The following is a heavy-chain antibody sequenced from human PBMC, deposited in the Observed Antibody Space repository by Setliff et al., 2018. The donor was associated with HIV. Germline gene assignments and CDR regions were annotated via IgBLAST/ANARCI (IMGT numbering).Heavy chain of an antibody. Sequence: PSETLSLTCAVYGGSFSGYYWSWIRQPPGKGLEWIGEINHDRTTNYNPSLKSRVTISVDTSKNQFSLTLNSVTAADTAVYYCARDDGGYNYAEAFDVWGQGTMVTVSS. CDR1: GGSFSGYY. CDR2: INHDRTT. D-gene: IGHD3-16*01. V-gene: IGHV4-34*01. CDR3: ARDDGGYNYAEAFDV. J-gene: IGHJ3*01.